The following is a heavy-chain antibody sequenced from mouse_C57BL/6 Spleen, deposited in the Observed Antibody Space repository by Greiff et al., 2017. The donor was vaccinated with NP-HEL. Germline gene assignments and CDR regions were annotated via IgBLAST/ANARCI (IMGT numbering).Heavy chain of an antibody. Sequence: QVQLQQPGAELVRPGSSVKLSCKASGYTFTSYWMDWVKQRPGQGLEWIGNLYPSDSETHYNQKFKDKATLTVDKSSSTAYMQLSSLTSEDSAVYYCASYYYGSSYGAMDYWGQGTSVTVSS. V-gene: IGHV1-61*01. CDR1: GYTFTSYW. CDR3: ASYYYGSSYGAMDY. D-gene: IGHD1-1*01. J-gene: IGHJ4*01. CDR2: LYPSDSET.